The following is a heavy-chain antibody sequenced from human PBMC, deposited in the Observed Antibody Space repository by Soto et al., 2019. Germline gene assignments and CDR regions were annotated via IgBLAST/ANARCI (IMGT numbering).Heavy chain of an antibody. V-gene: IGHV3-30-3*01. CDR2: ISYDGSNK. CDR3: ARDADCSSTSCYLGMDV. D-gene: IGHD2-2*01. Sequence: PGGSLRLSCAASGFTFSSYAMHWVRQAPGKRLEWVAVISYDGSNKYYADSVKGRFTISRDNSKNTLYLQMNSLRAEDTAVYYCARDADCSSTSCYLGMDVWGQGTTVTVSS. CDR1: GFTFSSYA. J-gene: IGHJ6*02.